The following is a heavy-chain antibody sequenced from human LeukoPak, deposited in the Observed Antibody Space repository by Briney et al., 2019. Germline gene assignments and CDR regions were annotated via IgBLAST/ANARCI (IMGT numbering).Heavy chain of an antibody. CDR1: GYTLTELS. Sequence: ASAKVSCKVSGYTLTELSMHWVRQAPGKGLEWMGGFDPEDGETIYAQKFQGRVTMTEDTSTDTAYMELGSLRSEDTAVYYCATGNYYGSGREAFDIWGQGTMVTVSS. V-gene: IGHV1-24*01. CDR3: ATGNYYGSGREAFDI. D-gene: IGHD3-10*01. CDR2: FDPEDGET. J-gene: IGHJ3*02.